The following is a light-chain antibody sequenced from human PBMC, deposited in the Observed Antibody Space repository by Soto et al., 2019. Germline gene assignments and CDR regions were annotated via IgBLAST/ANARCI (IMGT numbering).Light chain of an antibody. CDR1: QSISSW. CDR2: DAS. V-gene: IGKV1-5*01. J-gene: IGKJ1*01. CDR3: QQYNSYSWT. Sequence: DIQMTQSPSTLSASVGDRVTITCRASQSISSWLAWYQQKPGKAPKLLIYDASSLESGVPSRFSGSGSGTEFTLTISSLQPDDFATYYCQQYNSYSWTFGQGTKMEFK.